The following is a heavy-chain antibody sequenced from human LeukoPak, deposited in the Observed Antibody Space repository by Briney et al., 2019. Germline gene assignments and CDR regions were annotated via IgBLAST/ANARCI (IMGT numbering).Heavy chain of an antibody. CDR3: AKGYSSGYTYFQH. D-gene: IGHD3-22*01. V-gene: IGHV3-43*02. CDR1: GFTFDDYA. CDR2: ISGDGGST. Sequence: GGSLRLSCAASGFTFDDYAMHWVRQAPGKGLEWVSLISGDGGSTYYADSVKGRFTISRDNSKSSLYLQMNSLRIEDTALYYCAKGYSSGYTYFQHWGQGTLVTVSS. J-gene: IGHJ1*01.